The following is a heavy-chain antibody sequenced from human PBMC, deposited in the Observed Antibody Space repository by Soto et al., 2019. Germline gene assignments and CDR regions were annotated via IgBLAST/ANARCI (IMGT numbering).Heavy chain of an antibody. J-gene: IGHJ6*02. CDR3: ARGREVVTAIDYYGMDV. D-gene: IGHD2-21*02. CDR2: IIPIFGTA. CDR1: GGTFSSYA. V-gene: IGHV1-69*13. Sequence: SVKVSCKASGGTFSSYAISWVRQAPGQGLEWMGGIIPIFGTANYAQKFQGRVTITADESTSTAYMELSSLRSEDTAVYYCARGREVVTAIDYYGMDVWGQGTTVTVS.